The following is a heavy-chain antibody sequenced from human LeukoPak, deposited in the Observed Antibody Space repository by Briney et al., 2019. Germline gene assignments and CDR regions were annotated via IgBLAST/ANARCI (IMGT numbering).Heavy chain of an antibody. V-gene: IGHV1-18*01. CDR1: GYTFTSYG. Sequence: GASVKVSCKASGYTFTSYGISWVRQAPGQGLEWMGWISAYNGNTNYAQKLQGRVTMTTDTSTSTAYMELRSLRSDDTAVYYCAREISLVAYYYYGMDVWGQGTTVTVSS. J-gene: IGHJ6*02. CDR2: ISAYNGNT. CDR3: AREISLVAYYYYGMDV. D-gene: IGHD2-15*01.